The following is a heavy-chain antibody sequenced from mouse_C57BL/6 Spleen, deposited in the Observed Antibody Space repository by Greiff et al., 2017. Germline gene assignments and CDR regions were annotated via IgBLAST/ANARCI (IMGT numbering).Heavy chain of an antibody. V-gene: IGHV1-26*01. CDR1: GYTFTDYY. D-gene: IGHD1-1*01. CDR3: ATHYYGSSYDY. CDR2: INPNNGGT. J-gene: IGHJ2*01. Sequence: EVQLQQSGPELVKPGASVKISCKASGYTFTDYYMNWVKQSHGKSLEWIGDINPNNGGTSYNQKFKGKATLTVDKSSSTAYMELRSLTSEDSAVYYCATHYYGSSYDYWGQGTTRTVSS.